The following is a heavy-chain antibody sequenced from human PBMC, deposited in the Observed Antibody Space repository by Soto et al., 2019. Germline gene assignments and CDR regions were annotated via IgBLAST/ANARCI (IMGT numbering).Heavy chain of an antibody. D-gene: IGHD6-13*01. CDR3: ARRGSSSWYAFDY. Sequence: QVQLVQSGAEVKKPGASVKVSCKASGYTFTGYYMHWVRQAPGQGLEWMGWINPNSGGTNYAQKFQGWVTMTRDTFISPAYMELSRLRSVDTAVYYCARRGSSSWYAFDYWGQGTLVTVSS. V-gene: IGHV1-2*04. J-gene: IGHJ4*02. CDR2: INPNSGGT. CDR1: GYTFTGYY.